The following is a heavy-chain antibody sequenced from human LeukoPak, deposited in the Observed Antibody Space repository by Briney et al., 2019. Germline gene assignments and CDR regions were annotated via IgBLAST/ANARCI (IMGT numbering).Heavy chain of an antibody. V-gene: IGHV4-30-4*01. D-gene: IGHD3-3*01. CDR3: ARDLRYYDFWSGYLGMDV. CDR1: GGSISSGDYY. Sequence: SETLSLTCTVSGGSISSGDYYWTWIRQPPGKGLEWIGYIDHSGTTYYNPSLKSRLTISLDSSKNQFSLRLSSVTAADTAVYFSARDLRYYDFWSGYLGMDVWGQGTTVTVSS. CDR2: IDHSGTT. J-gene: IGHJ6*02.